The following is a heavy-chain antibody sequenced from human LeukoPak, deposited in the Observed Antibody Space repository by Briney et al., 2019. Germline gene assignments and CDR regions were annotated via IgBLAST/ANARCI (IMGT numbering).Heavy chain of an antibody. V-gene: IGHV4-34*01. CDR1: GGSFSGYY. CDR2: IYYSGST. D-gene: IGHD2-15*01. CDR3: ARDSYCSGGTCYVKYFDY. J-gene: IGHJ4*02. Sequence: PSETLSLTCAVYGGSFSGYYWSWIRQPPGKGLEWIGSIYYSGSTYYNPSLKSRVTISVDTSKNQFSLKLSSVTAADTAVYYCARDSYCSGGTCYVKYFDYWGQGTLVTVSS.